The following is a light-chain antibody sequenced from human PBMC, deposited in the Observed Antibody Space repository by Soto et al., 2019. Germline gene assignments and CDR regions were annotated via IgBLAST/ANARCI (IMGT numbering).Light chain of an antibody. CDR1: QSISNW. J-gene: IGKJ2*01. CDR2: KAS. V-gene: IGKV1-5*03. CDR3: QQYSDNSNT. Sequence: DIQMTQSPSTLSAFIGDRVTITCRASQSISNWLAWYQQKPGKAPKLLIYKASYTESGVPPRFSGSGSGREFTLAISRVLPDDFATYCCQQYSDNSNTFGQGPKLDLK.